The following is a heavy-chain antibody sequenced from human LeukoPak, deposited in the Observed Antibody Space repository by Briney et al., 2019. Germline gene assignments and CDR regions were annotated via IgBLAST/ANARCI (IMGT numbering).Heavy chain of an antibody. CDR2: ISSSSSYI. J-gene: IGHJ4*02. CDR1: GFTFSSYS. D-gene: IGHD6-13*01. V-gene: IGHV3-21*01. CDR3: ARGGGYSSSYFDY. Sequence: PGGSLRLSCAASGFTFSSYSMNWVRQAPGKGLEWVSSISSSSSYIYYADSVKGRFTISRDNAKNSLYLQMNSLRAEDTAAYYCARGGGYSSSYFDYWGQGTLVTVSS.